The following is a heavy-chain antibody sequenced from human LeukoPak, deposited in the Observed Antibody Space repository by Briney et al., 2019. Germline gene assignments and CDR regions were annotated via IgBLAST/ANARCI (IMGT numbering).Heavy chain of an antibody. CDR1: GYTFTAYY. V-gene: IGHV1-2*02. Sequence: ASVKVSCKASGYTFTAYYMHWVRQAPGQGLEWMGWINPNSGGTSYAQKFRGRVTMSRDTSITTGYMELNRLTSGDTAVYYCAVAAAGWSESFDYWGQGTLGTVSS. CDR2: INPNSGGT. D-gene: IGHD2-8*01. CDR3: AVAAAGWSESFDY. J-gene: IGHJ4*02.